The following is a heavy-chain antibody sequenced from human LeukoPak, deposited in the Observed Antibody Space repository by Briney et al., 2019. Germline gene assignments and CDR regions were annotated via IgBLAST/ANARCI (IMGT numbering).Heavy chain of an antibody. CDR1: GYSFTSFW. D-gene: IGHD2-21*02. CDR2: IYPGDSDT. V-gene: IGHV5-51*01. J-gene: IGHJ4*02. Sequence: GESLKISCKGSGYSFTSFWIAWVRQMPGKGLEWMGIIYPGDSDTRYSPSFQGQVTISADKSISTAFLQWSSLKASDTAMYYCARRGDSDFRIDWGQGTLVTVSS. CDR3: ARRGDSDFRID.